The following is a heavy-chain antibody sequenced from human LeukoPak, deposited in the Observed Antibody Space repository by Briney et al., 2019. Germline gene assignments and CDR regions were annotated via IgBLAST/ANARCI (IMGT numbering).Heavy chain of an antibody. CDR1: GDSISSHY. D-gene: IGHD6-19*01. V-gene: IGHV3-7*01. Sequence: ETLSLTCTVSGDSISSHYWSWIRQPPGKGLEWVANIKEDGSDNYYVDSVKGRFTVSRDNAKNSLYLRMKNVRAEDMALYYCARSGQFLAMPSDIWGQGTLVTVSS. CDR3: ARSGQFLAMPSDI. CDR2: IKEDGSDN. J-gene: IGHJ3*02.